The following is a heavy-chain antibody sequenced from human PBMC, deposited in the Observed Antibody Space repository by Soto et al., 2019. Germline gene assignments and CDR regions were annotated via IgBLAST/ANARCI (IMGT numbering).Heavy chain of an antibody. V-gene: IGHV3-72*01. D-gene: IGHD3-16*02. CDR3: ARARGNYLFDY. CDR2: SRNNANGYTT. Sequence: PGGSLRLSCSASGFIFRDHSMDWVRQAPGKGLEWVGRSRNNANGYTTEYAASVKGRFTISRDDSNNSFYLQLNSLKTADTAVYYCARARGNYLFDYWGQGTLVAVSS. CDR1: GFIFRDHS. J-gene: IGHJ4*02.